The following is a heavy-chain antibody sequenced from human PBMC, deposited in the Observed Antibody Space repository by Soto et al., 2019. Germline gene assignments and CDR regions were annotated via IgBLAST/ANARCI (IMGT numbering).Heavy chain of an antibody. V-gene: IGHV3-30-3*01. Sequence: GGSLRLSCAASGFTFSSYAMHWVRQAPGEGLEWVAVISFHGTNKNYADSVKGRFTISRDNSNNTVFLEMNSLRPEDTAMYYCARDGRSYSGQDSLDFWGQGTPVTVSS. CDR2: ISFHGTNK. CDR3: ARDGRSYSGQDSLDF. CDR1: GFTFSSYA. D-gene: IGHD5-12*01. J-gene: IGHJ4*02.